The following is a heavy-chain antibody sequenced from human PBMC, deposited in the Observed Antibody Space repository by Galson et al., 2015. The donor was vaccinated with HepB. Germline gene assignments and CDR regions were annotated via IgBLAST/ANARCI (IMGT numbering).Heavy chain of an antibody. CDR3: ARRGDYGDYPHWYFDL. D-gene: IGHD4-17*01. V-gene: IGHV4-59*08. Sequence: ETLSLTCTVSGGSIHNYYWSWIRQPPGKRLEWIGYISDSGSTNSSPSLKSRVTMSVDTSKNQFSLKLASVTAADTAVYHCARRGDYGDYPHWYFDLRGRGTLVTVAS. J-gene: IGHJ2*01. CDR2: ISDSGST. CDR1: GGSIHNYY.